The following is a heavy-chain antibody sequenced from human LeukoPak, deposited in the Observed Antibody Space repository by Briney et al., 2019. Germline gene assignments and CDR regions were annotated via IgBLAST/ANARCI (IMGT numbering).Heavy chain of an antibody. Sequence: SVKVSCKASGGTFSSYAISWVRQAPGQGLEWMGGIIPIFGTANYAQKFQGRVTITADESTSTAYMELSSLRSEDTAVYYCTKVDTAMALYWGQGTLVTVSS. CDR1: GGTFSSYA. D-gene: IGHD5-18*01. J-gene: IGHJ4*02. CDR2: IIPIFGTA. CDR3: TKVDTAMALY. V-gene: IGHV1-69*13.